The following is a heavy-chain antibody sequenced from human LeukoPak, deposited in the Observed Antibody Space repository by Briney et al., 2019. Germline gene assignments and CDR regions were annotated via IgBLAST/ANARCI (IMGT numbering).Heavy chain of an antibody. V-gene: IGHV4-61*01. Sequence: PSETLSLTCTVSGGSVNSGSYYWSWIRQPPGKGLEWIGYIYYSGNTNYNPSLKSRVTISVDTSKNQFSLRLSSVTAADTAVYHCARGDTGFPFDPWGQGTLVTVSS. CDR1: GGSVNSGSYY. J-gene: IGHJ5*02. CDR3: ARGDTGFPFDP. D-gene: IGHD1-1*01. CDR2: IYYSGNT.